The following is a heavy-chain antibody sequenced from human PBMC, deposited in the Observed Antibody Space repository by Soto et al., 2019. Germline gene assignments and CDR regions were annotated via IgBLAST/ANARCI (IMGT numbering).Heavy chain of an antibody. V-gene: IGHV3-30-3*01. D-gene: IGHD3-3*01. CDR3: AKENVLLAMDL. Sequence: GGSLRLSCAASGFIFSGYAMHWVRRAPGKGLDWVAVISYDGSTEYYAESVRGRFTISRDNSKNTLYLQMNSLRPEDTAVYYCAKENVLLAMDLWGQGSTVTVSS. J-gene: IGHJ6*02. CDR2: ISYDGSTE. CDR1: GFIFSGYA.